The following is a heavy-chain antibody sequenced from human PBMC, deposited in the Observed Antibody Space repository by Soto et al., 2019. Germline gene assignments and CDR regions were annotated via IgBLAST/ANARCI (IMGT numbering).Heavy chain of an antibody. Sequence: EVQLVESGGGLVQPGRSLRLSCAASGFTFDDYAMHWVRQAPGKGLEWVSGISWNSGSIGYADSVKGRFTISRDNAKNSLFLQMNSLRAEDTALYYCANDRDYSFWSGYHDYWGQGTLVTVSS. D-gene: IGHD3-3*01. CDR3: ANDRDYSFWSGYHDY. J-gene: IGHJ4*02. V-gene: IGHV3-9*01. CDR1: GFTFDDYA. CDR2: ISWNSGSI.